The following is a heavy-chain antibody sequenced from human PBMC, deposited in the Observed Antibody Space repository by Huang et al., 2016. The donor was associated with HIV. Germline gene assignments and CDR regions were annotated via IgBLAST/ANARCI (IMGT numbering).Heavy chain of an antibody. D-gene: IGHD6-19*01. CDR3: AKDRVAGTGHCFDP. J-gene: IGHJ5*02. V-gene: IGHV3-23*01. Sequence: EVKLLESGGGLVQPGGSLRLSCAASGFSFSSYTMTWVRRAPGKGLELLSSIRVSDTTPFYADSGKGRFTCSRDNSKNTLYLQMKSLRVDDTAVYYCAKDRVAGTGHCFDPWGQGTLVTVSS. CDR2: IRVSDTTP. CDR1: GFSFSSYT.